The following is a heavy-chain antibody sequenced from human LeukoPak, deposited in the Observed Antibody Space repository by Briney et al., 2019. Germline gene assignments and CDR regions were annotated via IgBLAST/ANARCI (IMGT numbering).Heavy chain of an antibody. CDR3: ARDLGYCSSTSCYGTAY. CDR1: GYTFTSYY. J-gene: IGHJ4*02. D-gene: IGHD2-2*01. V-gene: IGHV1-46*01. CDR2: INPSGGST. Sequence: ASVKVSCKASGYTFTSYYMHWVRQAPGQGLEWMGIINPSGGSTSYAQKFQGRVTMTRDTSTRTVYMELSSLRPEDTAVYYCARDLGYCSSTSCYGTAYWGQGTLVTVSS.